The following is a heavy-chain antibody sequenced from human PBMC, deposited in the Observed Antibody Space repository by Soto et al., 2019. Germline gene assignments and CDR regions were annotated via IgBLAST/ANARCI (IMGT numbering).Heavy chain of an antibody. D-gene: IGHD6-19*01. J-gene: IGHJ6*03. V-gene: IGHV3-23*01. CDR3: ASWPLAGREYYYYYMDV. CDR2: ISGSGGST. Sequence: GGSLRLSCAASGFTFSSYAMSWVRQAPGKGLERVSAISGSGGSTYYADSVKGRFTISRDNSKNKLYLQMNSLRAEDTAVYYCASWPLAGREYYYYYMDVWGKGTTVTVSS. CDR1: GFTFSSYA.